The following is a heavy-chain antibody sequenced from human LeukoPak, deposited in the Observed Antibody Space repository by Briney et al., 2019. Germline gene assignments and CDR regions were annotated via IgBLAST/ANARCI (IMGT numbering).Heavy chain of an antibody. V-gene: IGHV3-53*01. J-gene: IGHJ4*02. CDR2: IYSGGST. CDR1: GFIFSNYE. Sequence: GGSLRLSCAASGFIFSNYEMNWVRQAPGKGLEWVSVIYSGGSTNYADSVKGRFTISRDNSKNTLYLQMNSLRAEDTAVYYCIYGYTLDFWGQGTLVTVSS. CDR3: IYGYTLDF. D-gene: IGHD5-18*01.